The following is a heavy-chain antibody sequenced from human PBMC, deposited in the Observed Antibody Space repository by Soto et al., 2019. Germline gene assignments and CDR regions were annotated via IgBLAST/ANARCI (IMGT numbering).Heavy chain of an antibody. CDR3: ARSSGGNFGIIIEGTNWFAP. CDR2: INPHGGST. Sequence: ASVKVSCKAPRDTFTSYYINWVRQAPGQGLEWMGVINPHGGSTAYAQKFKGRGTLTRDTSASTVYMEVSSLTSEDTAMYYCARSSGGNFGIIIEGTNWFAPWGQGTLVTVSS. CDR1: RDTFTSYY. D-gene: IGHD1-26*01. V-gene: IGHV1-46*01. J-gene: IGHJ5*02.